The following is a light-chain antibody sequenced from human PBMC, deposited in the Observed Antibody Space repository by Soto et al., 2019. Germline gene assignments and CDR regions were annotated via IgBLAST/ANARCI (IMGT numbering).Light chain of an antibody. CDR2: DVN. V-gene: IGLV2-14*03. CDR3: CSYTSSTSLI. CDR1: SSDIGGYKF. Sequence: QSVLTQPASVSGSPGQSITISCTGTSSDIGGYKFVSWYQQHPGKVPKLLIYDVNNRPSGVSDRFSGSKSVNTASLTISGLQAEDEAEYYCCSYTSSTSLIFGGGTKVTVL. J-gene: IGLJ2*01.